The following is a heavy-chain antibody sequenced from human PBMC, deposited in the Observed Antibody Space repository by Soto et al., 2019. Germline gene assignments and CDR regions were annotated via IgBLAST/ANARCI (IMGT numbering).Heavy chain of an antibody. V-gene: IGHV4-61*01. J-gene: IGHJ4*02. CDR2: IYYTGTT. Sequence: SETLSLTCTVSGDSVSSTTYYWSWIRQSPGKGLDWIGYIYYTGTTKYNPSLKSRVTISVDSSKNQFSLKLDSVTAADTAVYYCARLGGYYQAFDSWGQGTLVTVSS. CDR3: ARLGGYYQAFDS. D-gene: IGHD3-22*01. CDR1: GDSVSSTTYY.